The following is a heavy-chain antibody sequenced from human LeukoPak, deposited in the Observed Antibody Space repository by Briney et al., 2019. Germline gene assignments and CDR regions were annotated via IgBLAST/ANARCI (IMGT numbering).Heavy chain of an antibody. CDR2: INHSGST. V-gene: IGHV4-39*07. D-gene: IGHD3-16*02. CDR3: ARAPLSRGDYVRGSYRYRAFDI. Sequence: PSETLSLTCTVSGGSISSSSYYWSWIRQPPGKGLEWIGEINHSGSTNYNPSLKSRVTISVDTSKNQFSLKLSSVTAADTAVYYCARAPLSRGDYVRGSYRYRAFDIWGQGTMVTVSS. J-gene: IGHJ3*02. CDR1: GGSISSSSYY.